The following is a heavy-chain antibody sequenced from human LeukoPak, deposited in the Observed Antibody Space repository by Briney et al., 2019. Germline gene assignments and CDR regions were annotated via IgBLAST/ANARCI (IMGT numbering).Heavy chain of an antibody. CDR3: ARGAYSYGYNWFDP. V-gene: IGHV3-30-3*01. Sequence: PGGSLRLSCAASGFTFSSYAMHWVRQAPGKGLEWVAVISYDGSNKYYADSVKGRFTISRDNSKNTLYLQMNSLRAEDTAVYYCARGAYSYGYNWFDPWGQGTLVTVSS. CDR1: GFTFSSYA. CDR2: ISYDGSNK. D-gene: IGHD5-18*01. J-gene: IGHJ5*02.